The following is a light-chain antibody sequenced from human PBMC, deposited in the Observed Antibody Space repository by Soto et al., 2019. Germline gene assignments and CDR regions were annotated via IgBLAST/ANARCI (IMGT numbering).Light chain of an antibody. CDR2: EVN. Sequence: QYALTQPPSASGSPGQSVTISCTGSSSDVGGYNYVSWYQQHPGKAPKLIIYEVNKRPSGVPDRFSGSKSGNTASLTVSGLQAEDEDDYYCHSYAGVNTVIFGGGTKLTVL. CDR3: HSYAGVNTVI. V-gene: IGLV2-8*01. J-gene: IGLJ2*01. CDR1: SSDVGGYNY.